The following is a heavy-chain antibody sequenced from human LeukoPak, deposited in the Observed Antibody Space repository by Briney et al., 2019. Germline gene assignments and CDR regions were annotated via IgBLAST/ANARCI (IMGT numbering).Heavy chain of an antibody. CDR1: GGSFSGYY. J-gene: IGHJ4*02. CDR2: INHSGST. D-gene: IGHD5-24*01. CDR3: ARSRLHPIIFDY. Sequence: SETLSLTCAVYGGSFSGYYWSWIRQPPGKGLEWIGEINHSGSTNFNPSLKSRVTISADTSKNQFSLNLSPMTAADTAVYYCARSRLHPIIFDYWGQGALVTVSS. V-gene: IGHV4-34*01.